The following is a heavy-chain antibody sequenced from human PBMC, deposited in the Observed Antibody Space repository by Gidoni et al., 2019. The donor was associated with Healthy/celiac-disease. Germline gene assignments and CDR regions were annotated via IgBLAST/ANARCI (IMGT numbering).Heavy chain of an antibody. CDR1: GGSISSGSYY. D-gene: IGHD3-22*01. Sequence: QVQLQESGPGLVKPSQTLSLTCTVSGGSISSGSYYWSWIRQPAGKGLEWIGRIYTSGSTNYNPSLKSRVTISVDTSKNQFSLKLSSVTAADTAVYYCAGELDYYDSSGYSYYFDYWGQGTLVTVSS. CDR2: IYTSGST. CDR3: AGELDYYDSSGYSYYFDY. J-gene: IGHJ4*02. V-gene: IGHV4-61*02.